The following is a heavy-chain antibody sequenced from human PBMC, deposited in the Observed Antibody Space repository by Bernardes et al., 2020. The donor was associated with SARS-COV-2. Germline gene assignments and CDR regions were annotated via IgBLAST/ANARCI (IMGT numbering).Heavy chain of an antibody. J-gene: IGHJ6*02. V-gene: IGHV3-7*01. CDR3: AREPPSGFLEGYYGMDV. CDR1: GFTFSSYW. Sequence: GGSLRLSCAASGFTFSSYWMSWVRQAPGKGLEWVANIKQDGSEKYYVDSVKGRFTISRDNAKNSLYLQMNSLRAEDTAVYYCAREPPSGFLEGYYGMDVWGQGTTVTVSS. CDR2: IKQDGSEK. D-gene: IGHD3-3*01.